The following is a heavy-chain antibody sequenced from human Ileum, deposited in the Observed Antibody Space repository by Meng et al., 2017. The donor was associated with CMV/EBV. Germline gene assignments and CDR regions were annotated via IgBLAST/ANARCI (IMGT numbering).Heavy chain of an antibody. CDR1: GFSFSSSW. J-gene: IGHJ4*02. CDR3: ARDPSYGAVDY. CDR2: IKPDGSEP. D-gene: IGHD4-17*01. Sequence: GESLMISWVASGFSFSSSWMSWLRQPPEKGLEWVANIKPDGSEPYSLASVRGRFTISRDNAKNSLYLLMNSLTAEDTAVYYCARDPSYGAVDYWGQGTLVTVSS. V-gene: IGHV3-7*01.